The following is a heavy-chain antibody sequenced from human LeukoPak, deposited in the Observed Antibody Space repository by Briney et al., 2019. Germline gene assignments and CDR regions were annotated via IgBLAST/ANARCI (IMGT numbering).Heavy chain of an antibody. CDR2: IYWDDDK. J-gene: IGHJ4*02. Sequence: SGPTLVNPTQTLTLICTFSGFSLSTSGVGVGWIRQPPGKALEWLALIYWDDDKRYSPSLKSRLTITKDTSKNQVVLTMTNMDPVDTATYCCAQLYGYCNSTSCRRGYYFDYWGQGNLVTVSS. CDR3: AQLYGYCNSTSCRRGYYFDY. CDR1: GFSLSTSGVG. D-gene: IGHD2-2*01. V-gene: IGHV2-5*02.